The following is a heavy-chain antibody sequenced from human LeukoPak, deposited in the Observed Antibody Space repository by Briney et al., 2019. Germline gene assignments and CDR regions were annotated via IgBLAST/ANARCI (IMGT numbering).Heavy chain of an antibody. CDR2: ISGSGGST. D-gene: IGHD6-19*01. V-gene: IGHV3-23*01. J-gene: IGHJ4*02. CDR3: AKPPLYSSGWYYFDY. Sequence: GGSLRLSCAASGFTFSSYAMSWVRQAPGKGLEWVSAISGSGGSTYYADSVKGRFTISRDNSKNTLYLQMNSLRAEDTAVYYCAKPPLYSSGWYYFDYWGQGTLVTVSS. CDR1: GFTFSSYA.